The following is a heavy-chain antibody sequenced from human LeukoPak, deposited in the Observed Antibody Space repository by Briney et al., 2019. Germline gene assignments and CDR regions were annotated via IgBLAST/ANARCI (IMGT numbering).Heavy chain of an antibody. CDR3: ARSNYYDSSGYLYYYFYYMDV. CDR2: IYYSGST. CDR1: GGTISSSSYY. J-gene: IGHJ6*03. V-gene: IGHV4-39*01. D-gene: IGHD3-22*01. Sequence: KPSETLSLTCTVSGGTISSSSYYWGWIRQPPGKGLEWIGSIYYSGSTYYNPSLKSRVTISVDTSKNQFSLKLSSVTAADSAVYYCARSNYYDSSGYLYYYFYYMDVWGKGTTVTVSS.